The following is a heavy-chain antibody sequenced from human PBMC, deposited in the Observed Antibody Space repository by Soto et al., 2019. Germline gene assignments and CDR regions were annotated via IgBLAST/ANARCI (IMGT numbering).Heavy chain of an antibody. V-gene: IGHV4-59*08. J-gene: IGHJ4*02. CDR2: IYYSGST. D-gene: IGHD6-19*01. CDR3: ASASSGWLWGGWGYFDY. CDR1: GGSISSYY. Sequence: PSETLSLTCTVSGGSISSYYWSWIRQPPGKGLEWIGYIYYSGSTNYNPSLKSRVTISVDTSKNQFSLKLSSVTAADTAVYYCASASSGWLWGGWGYFDYWGQGTLVTVSS.